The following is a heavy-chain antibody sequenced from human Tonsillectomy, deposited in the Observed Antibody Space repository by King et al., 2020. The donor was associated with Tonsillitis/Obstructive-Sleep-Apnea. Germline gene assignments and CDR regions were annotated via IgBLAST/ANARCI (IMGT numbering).Heavy chain of an antibody. Sequence: QLVQSGAEVKKPGASVKVSCKASGYTFTSYAMHWVRQAPGQRLEWMGWINAGNGNTKYSQKFQGRVTITRDTSASTAYMELSSLRSEDTAVYYCARDLGRYCSGGSCYEFDYWGQGTLVTVSS. V-gene: IGHV1-3*01. D-gene: IGHD2-15*01. CDR2: INAGNGNT. J-gene: IGHJ4*02. CDR1: GYTFTSYA. CDR3: ARDLGRYCSGGSCYEFDY.